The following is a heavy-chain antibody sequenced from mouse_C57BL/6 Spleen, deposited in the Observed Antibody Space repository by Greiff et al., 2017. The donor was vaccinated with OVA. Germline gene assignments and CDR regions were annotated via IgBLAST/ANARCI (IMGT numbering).Heavy chain of an antibody. V-gene: IGHV1-69*01. J-gene: IGHJ4*01. CDR3: ARALPFMDY. Sequence: QQPGAELVMPGASVKLSCKASGYTFTSYWMHWVKQRPGQGLEWIGEIDPSDSYTNYNQKFKGKSTLTVDKSSSTAYMQLSSLTSEDSAVYYCARALPFMDYWGQGTSVTVSS. CDR1: GYTFTSYW. CDR2: IDPSDSYT. D-gene: IGHD5-5*01.